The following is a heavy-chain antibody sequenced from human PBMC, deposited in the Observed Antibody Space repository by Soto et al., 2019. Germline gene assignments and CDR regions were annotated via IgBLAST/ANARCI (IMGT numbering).Heavy chain of an antibody. CDR3: ARDPPCSGGSFYYLSAFDI. CDR1: GFTFSSYW. CDR2: IKQDGNEK. Sequence: EVQLVESGGGLVQPGGSLRLSCAASGFTFSSYWMSWVRQAPGKGLAWVANIKQDGNEKYYVDSVKGRFTIYRDNAKNSLFLQMNSLRAEDTDVYYCARDPPCSGGSFYYLSAFDIWGQGTMVTVSS. V-gene: IGHV3-7*01. D-gene: IGHD2-15*01. J-gene: IGHJ3*02.